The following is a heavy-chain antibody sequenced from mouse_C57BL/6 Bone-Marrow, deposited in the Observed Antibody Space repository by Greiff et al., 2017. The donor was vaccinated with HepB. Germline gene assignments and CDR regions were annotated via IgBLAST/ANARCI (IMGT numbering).Heavy chain of an antibody. CDR1: GYTFTSYG. J-gene: IGHJ2*01. V-gene: IGHV1-81*01. CDR3: ARKYNDYDRGYYFDY. CDR2: IYPRSGNT. Sequence: VQLQQSGAELARPGASVKLSCKASGYTFTSYGISWVKQRTGQGLEWIGEIYPRSGNTYYNEKFKGKATLTADKSSSTAYMELRSLTSEDSAVYFCARKYNDYDRGYYFDYWGQGTTLTVSS. D-gene: IGHD2-4*01.